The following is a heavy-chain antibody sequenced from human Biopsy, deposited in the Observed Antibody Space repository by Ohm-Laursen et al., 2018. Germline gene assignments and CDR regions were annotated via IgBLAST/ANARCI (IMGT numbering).Heavy chain of an antibody. V-gene: IGHV4-59*11. Sequence: ETLSLTCVVSGGSFTGHYWSWIRQPPGKGLEWIGHISYTGYTSYNASLKSRVTISVDTSRNHFSLRLSSLTAADTAVYYCARGSNDFGGLYFPRWGQGTLLTVSS. D-gene: IGHD4-23*01. CDR1: GGSFTGHY. J-gene: IGHJ4*02. CDR2: ISYTGYT. CDR3: ARGSNDFGGLYFPR.